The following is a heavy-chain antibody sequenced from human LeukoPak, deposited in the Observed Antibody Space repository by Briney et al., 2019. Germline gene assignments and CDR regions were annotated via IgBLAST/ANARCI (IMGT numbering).Heavy chain of an antibody. J-gene: IGHJ3*02. CDR2: IIPIYGTP. CDR3: AREYASGNSFHVIFHI. CDR1: GGTLSGYA. D-gene: IGHD4-23*01. V-gene: IGHV1-69*05. Sequence: ASVKVSCKASGGTLSGYAISWVRQAPGQGLEWMGGIIPIYGTPHSAQKFQGRVTITTDESTSTAFMELSSLRSEDTAVYFCAREYASGNSFHVIFHIWGQGTMVSVSS.